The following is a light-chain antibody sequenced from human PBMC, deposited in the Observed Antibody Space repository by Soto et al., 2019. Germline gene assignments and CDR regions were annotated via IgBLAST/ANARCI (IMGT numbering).Light chain of an antibody. CDR1: SYNLGAGFD. Sequence: QSVLTQPPSVSAAPGQRVTISCTGSSYNLGAGFDVHWYQQFPGTAPKLLIFGNNNRPSGFPDRFSGSQSVTPASLAIAGLQAEDEADYYSQSYDSQLRAVVFGGGTKLTVL. CDR2: GNN. J-gene: IGLJ2*01. CDR3: QSYDSQLRAVV. V-gene: IGLV1-40*01.